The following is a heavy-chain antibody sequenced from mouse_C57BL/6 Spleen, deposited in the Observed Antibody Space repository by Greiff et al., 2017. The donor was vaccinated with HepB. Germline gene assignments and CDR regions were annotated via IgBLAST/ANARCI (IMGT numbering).Heavy chain of an antibody. Sequence: QVQLKQPGAELVRPGSSVKLSCKASGYTFTSYWMHWVKQRPIQGLEWIGNIDPSDSETHYNQKFKDKATLTVDKSSSTAYMQLSSLTSEDSAVYYCARGDGNYPYYYAMDYWGQGTSVTVSS. CDR1: GYTFTSYW. V-gene: IGHV1-52*01. CDR3: ARGDGNYPYYYAMDY. CDR2: IDPSDSET. D-gene: IGHD2-1*01. J-gene: IGHJ4*01.